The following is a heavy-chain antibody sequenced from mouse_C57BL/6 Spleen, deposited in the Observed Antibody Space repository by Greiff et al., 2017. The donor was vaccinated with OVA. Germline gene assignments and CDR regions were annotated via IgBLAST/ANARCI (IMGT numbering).Heavy chain of an antibody. D-gene: IGHD4-1*01. Sequence: VQLMQPGAELVRPGSSVKLSCKASGYTFTSYWMDWVKQRPGQGLEWIGNIYHSDSDTPYNQKFNDKATLTVDKSSSTAYMQLSSLTSEDSAVNYCARGDWDGYYAMDYWGQGTLVTVSS. CDR1: GYTFTSYW. V-gene: IGHV1-61*01. CDR2: IYHSDSDT. CDR3: ARGDWDGYYAMDY. J-gene: IGHJ4*01.